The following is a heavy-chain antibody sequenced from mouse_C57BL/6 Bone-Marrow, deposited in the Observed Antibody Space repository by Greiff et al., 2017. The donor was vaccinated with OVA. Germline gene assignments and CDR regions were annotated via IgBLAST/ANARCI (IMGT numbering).Heavy chain of an antibody. CDR3: ARTVVATDGMDY. CDR1: GYTFTSYW. Sequence: VQLKQPGAELVMPGASVKLSCKASGYTFTSYWMHWVKQRPGQGLEWIGEIDPSDSYTNYNQKFKGKSTLTVDKSSSTAYMQLSSLTSEDSAVYFCARTVVATDGMDYWGQGTSVTVSS. D-gene: IGHD1-1*01. CDR2: IDPSDSYT. V-gene: IGHV1-69*01. J-gene: IGHJ4*01.